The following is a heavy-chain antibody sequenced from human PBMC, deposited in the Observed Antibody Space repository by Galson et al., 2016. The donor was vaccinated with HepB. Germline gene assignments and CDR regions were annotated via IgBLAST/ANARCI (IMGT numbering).Heavy chain of an antibody. CDR2: VYYSGST. V-gene: IGHV4-59*01. J-gene: IGHJ4*02. Sequence: LSLTCTVSGGSISSYYWSWIRQPPGKGLEWIGYVYYSGSTNYNSSLKSRVTLSLDTSKNQFSLKLNSVTAADTAVYYCASAVTGSFDFWGQGALVTVSS. CDR3: ASAVTGSFDF. D-gene: IGHD4-11*01. CDR1: GGSISSYY.